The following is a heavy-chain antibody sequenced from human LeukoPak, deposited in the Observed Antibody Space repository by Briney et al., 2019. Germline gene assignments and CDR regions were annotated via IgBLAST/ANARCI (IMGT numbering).Heavy chain of an antibody. CDR3: ASAAGAFDN. D-gene: IGHD6-13*01. CDR1: GLTFSAYG. CDR2: IWSDGTNK. V-gene: IGHV3-33*01. Sequence: GTSLRPSCAASGLTFSAYGMHWVRQAPGKGLEWVAVIWSDGTNKYYAESVRGRFTISRDNSKNTLYLQMNTLIIEDTAVYYCASAAGAFDNWGQGTMTTVSS. J-gene: IGHJ3*02.